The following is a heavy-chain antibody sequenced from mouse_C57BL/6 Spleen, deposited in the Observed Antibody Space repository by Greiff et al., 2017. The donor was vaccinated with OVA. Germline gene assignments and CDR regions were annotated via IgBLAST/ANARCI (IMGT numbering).Heavy chain of an antibody. D-gene: IGHD4-1*01. V-gene: IGHV6-3*01. CDR2: IRLKSDNYAT. CDR3: ITGTSYFDY. Sequence: EVQLQESGGGLVQPGGSMKLSCVASGFTFSNYWMNWVRQSPEKGLEWVAQIRLKSDNYATHYAESVKGGFTISRDDSKSSVYLQMNNLRAEDTGIYYCITGTSYFDYWGQGTTLTVSS. CDR1: GFTFSNYW. J-gene: IGHJ2*01.